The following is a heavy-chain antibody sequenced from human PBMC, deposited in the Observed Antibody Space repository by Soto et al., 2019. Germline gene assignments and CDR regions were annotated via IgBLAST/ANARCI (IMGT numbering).Heavy chain of an antibody. CDR2: ITGSGGGT. CDR1: GFMFSSHA. V-gene: IGHV3-23*01. J-gene: IGHJ1*01. CDR3: ARTYSSVWSPREYFLH. Sequence: GGSLRLSCAASGFMFSSHAMSWVRQAPGKGLEWVSTITGSGGGTYYAGSVKGRFTISRDNSKNALSLQMNSVRAEDTAVYYCARTYSSVWSPREYFLHWGQGTLVTVSS. D-gene: IGHD6-19*01.